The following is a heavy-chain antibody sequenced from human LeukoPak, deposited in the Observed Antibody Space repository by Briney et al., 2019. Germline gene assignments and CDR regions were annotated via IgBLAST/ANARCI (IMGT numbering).Heavy chain of an antibody. CDR2: SCGSGNT. CDR3: AGENIVVVAGAMDYHCGLGG. Sequence: KPSDILSHTRTVSGVSRSSGLYCLSWIRPPPGNGLEWIGHSCGSGNTNHNPALKSRVTISLETPKNQFSLKLTSVAAADTAVYYCAGENIVVVAGAMDYHCGLGGWGQGTTVTVSS. D-gene: IGHD2-2*01. V-gene: IGHV4-61*01. CDR1: GVSRSSGLYC. J-gene: IGHJ6*02.